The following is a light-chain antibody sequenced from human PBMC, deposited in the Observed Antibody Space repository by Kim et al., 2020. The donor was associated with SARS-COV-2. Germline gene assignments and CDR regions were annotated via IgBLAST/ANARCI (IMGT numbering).Light chain of an antibody. V-gene: IGLV3-21*01. CDR2: YDT. Sequence: SYELTQPPSLSVAPGKTATIPCGGNDIGGQNVHWYQQRPGQAPVLVMSYDTDRPSGIPERFSGSNSGNTATLTISRVEAGDEADYYCQVWDIRSDHLVFGGGTQLTVL. CDR1: DIGGQN. CDR3: QVWDIRSDHLV. J-gene: IGLJ3*02.